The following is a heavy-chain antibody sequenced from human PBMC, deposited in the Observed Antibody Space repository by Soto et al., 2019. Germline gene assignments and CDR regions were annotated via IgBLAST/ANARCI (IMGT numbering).Heavy chain of an antibody. V-gene: IGHV4-34*01. J-gene: IGHJ6*02. CDR1: GGSFSGYY. CDR3: ARGARYSYGRNRPLGAPLGREGGARHGMDV. CDR2: INHSGST. D-gene: IGHD5-18*01. Sequence: QVQLQQWGAGLLKPSETLSLTCAVYGGSFSGYYWSWIRQPPGKGLEWIGEINHSGSTNYNPSLKSRVTISVDTSKNQFSLKLSSVTAADTAVYYCARGARYSYGRNRPLGAPLGREGGARHGMDVWGQGTTVTVSS.